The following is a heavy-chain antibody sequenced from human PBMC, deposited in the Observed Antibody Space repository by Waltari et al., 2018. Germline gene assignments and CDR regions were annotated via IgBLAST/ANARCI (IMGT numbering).Heavy chain of an antibody. V-gene: IGHV3-74*01. Sequence: EVQLVESGGGLVQPGGSLRLSCAASGFTFSSYWMHWVRQAPGKGLVWGSRINSDGSSTSYADSVKGRFTISRDNAKNTLYLQMNSLRAEDTAVYYCARGGNPYYYYYMDVWGKGTTVTVSS. CDR3: ARGGNPYYYYYMDV. CDR1: GFTFSSYW. CDR2: INSDGSST. D-gene: IGHD3-16*01. J-gene: IGHJ6*03.